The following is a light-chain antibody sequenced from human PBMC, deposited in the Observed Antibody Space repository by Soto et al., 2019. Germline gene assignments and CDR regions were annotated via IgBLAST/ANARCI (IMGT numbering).Light chain of an antibody. Sequence: EIVMTQSPATLSVSQGERATLSCRASPGVTNYLAWYQQKPGQPPRPIIYGAFNRAAGIPARFSGSVSGTDFTLTIRRLEPEDSAVYYCQQRTIWPTVTFCPLTRLEIK. V-gene: IGKV3-11*01. CDR3: QQRTIWPTVT. J-gene: IGKJ5*01. CDR2: GAF. CDR1: PGVTNY.